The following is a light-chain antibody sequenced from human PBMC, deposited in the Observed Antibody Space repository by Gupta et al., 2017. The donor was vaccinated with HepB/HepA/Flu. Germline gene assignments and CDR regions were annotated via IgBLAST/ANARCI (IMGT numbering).Light chain of an antibody. CDR2: DDS. V-gene: IGLV3-21*02. Sequence: VLTRPPSVSVAPGQPARPTLGGNNIGSKSVHWYQQQPGQAPVLVVYDDSDRPSGIPERFSGSNSGNTATLTISRVEAGDEADYYCQVWDSSSDHVVFGGGTKLTVL. CDR1: NIGSKS. J-gene: IGLJ2*01. CDR3: QVWDSSSDHVV.